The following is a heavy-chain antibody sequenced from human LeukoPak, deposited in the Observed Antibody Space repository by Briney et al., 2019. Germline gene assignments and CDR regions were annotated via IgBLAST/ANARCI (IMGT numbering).Heavy chain of an antibody. CDR2: IYYSGST. V-gene: IGHV4-59*01. J-gene: IGHJ4*02. CDR1: GGSISSYY. D-gene: IGHD3-16*01. Sequence: PSETLSLTCTVSGGSISSYYWSWMRQPPGKGLEWIGYIYYSGSTNYNPSLKSRVTISVDTSKNQFSPKLSSVTAADTAVYYCARDTNDYVWGTYDYWGQGTLVTVSS. CDR3: ARDTNDYVWGTYDY.